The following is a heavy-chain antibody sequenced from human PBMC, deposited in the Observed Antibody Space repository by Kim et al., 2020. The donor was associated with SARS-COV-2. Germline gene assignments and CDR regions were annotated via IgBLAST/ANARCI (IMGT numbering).Heavy chain of an antibody. J-gene: IGHJ4*02. V-gene: IGHV3-30*18. Sequence: GGSLRLSCAASGFTFSSYGMHWVRQAPGKGLEWVAVISYDGSNKYYADSVKGRFTISRDNSKNTLYLQMNSLRAEDTAVYYCAKDHGGNRAVAGTIHSWGQGTLVTVSS. CDR3: AKDHGGNRAVAGTIHS. CDR2: ISYDGSNK. D-gene: IGHD6-19*01. CDR1: GFTFSSYG.